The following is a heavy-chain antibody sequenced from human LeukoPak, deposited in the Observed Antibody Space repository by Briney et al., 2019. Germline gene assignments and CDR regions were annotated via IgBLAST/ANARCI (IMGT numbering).Heavy chain of an antibody. CDR3: AGQIVALFDY. J-gene: IGHJ4*02. Sequence: SETLFLTCTVSGGSISSYYWSWIRQPPGKGLEWIGYIYYSGSTNYNPSLKSRVTISVDTSKNQFSLKLSSVTAADTAVYYCAGQIVALFDYWGQGTLVTVSS. CDR1: GGSISSYY. CDR2: IYYSGST. D-gene: IGHD3-22*01. V-gene: IGHV4-59*01.